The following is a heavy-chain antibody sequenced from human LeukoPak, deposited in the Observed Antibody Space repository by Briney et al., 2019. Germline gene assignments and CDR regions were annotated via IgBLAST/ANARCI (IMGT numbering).Heavy chain of an antibody. CDR2: MNPNSGNT. V-gene: IGHV1-8*01. CDR1: GYTFTSYD. CDR3: ARGPLLYGANSGVDY. Sequence: ASVKVSCKASGYTFTSYDINWVRQATGQGLEWMGWMNPNSGNTGYPQRFQGRVTMTRNTSISTAYMELSSLRSEDTAVYYCARGPLLYGANSGVDYWGQGTLVTVSS. D-gene: IGHD4/OR15-4a*01. J-gene: IGHJ4*02.